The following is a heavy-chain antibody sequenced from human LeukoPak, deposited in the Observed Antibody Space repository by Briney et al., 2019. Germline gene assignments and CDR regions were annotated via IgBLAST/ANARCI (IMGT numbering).Heavy chain of an antibody. CDR1: GYSFTSYW. D-gene: IGHD6-13*01. CDR2: IYPGDSDT. Sequence: GESLKISCKGSGYSFTSYWIGWVRQMPGKGLEWMGIIYPGDSDTRYSPSFQGQVTISADKSISTAYLQWSSLKASDTAMYYCARHRIAAAGGREVSYFDYWGQGTLVTVSS. J-gene: IGHJ4*02. CDR3: ARHRIAAAGGREVSYFDY. V-gene: IGHV5-51*01.